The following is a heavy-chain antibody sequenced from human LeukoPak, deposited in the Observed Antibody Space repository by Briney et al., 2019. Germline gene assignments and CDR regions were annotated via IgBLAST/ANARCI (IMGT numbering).Heavy chain of an antibody. Sequence: SETLSLTCAVYGGSFSGYYWSWIRQPPGKGLEWIGEINHSGSTNYNPSLKSRVTISVDTSKNQFSLKLSSVTAAGTAVYYCARLRGSIAAAGSDYWGQGTLVTVSS. D-gene: IGHD6-13*01. V-gene: IGHV4-34*01. J-gene: IGHJ4*02. CDR2: INHSGST. CDR1: GGSFSGYY. CDR3: ARLRGSIAAAGSDY.